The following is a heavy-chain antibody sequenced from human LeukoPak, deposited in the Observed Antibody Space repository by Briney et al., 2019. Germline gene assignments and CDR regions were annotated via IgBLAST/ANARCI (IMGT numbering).Heavy chain of an antibody. CDR2: ISGSSSTI. Sequence: PGGSLRLSCAASGFTFSSYSMNWVRQAPGKGLEWVSYISGSSSTIYYADSVKGRFTISRDNAKNSLYLQMNSLRAEDTAVYYCARDSRGSGSYTLLAADYWGQGTLVTVSS. V-gene: IGHV3-48*01. CDR3: ARDSRGSGSYTLLAADY. CDR1: GFTFSSYS. D-gene: IGHD3-10*01. J-gene: IGHJ4*02.